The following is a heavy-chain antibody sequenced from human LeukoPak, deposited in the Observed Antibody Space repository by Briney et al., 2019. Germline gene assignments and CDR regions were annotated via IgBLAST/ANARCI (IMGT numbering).Heavy chain of an antibody. CDR1: GFTFSSHA. CDR2: ISGSGGST. CDR3: AKDSAAGTNYYYYNGMDV. Sequence: SGGSQRLSCAASGFTFSSHAMTWVRQAPGKGLEWVSAISGSGGSTYYADSVKGRFTISRDNSKNTLYLQMNSLRAEDTAIYYCAKDSAAGTNYYYYNGMDVWGQGTTVTVSS. V-gene: IGHV3-23*01. D-gene: IGHD6-13*01. J-gene: IGHJ6*02.